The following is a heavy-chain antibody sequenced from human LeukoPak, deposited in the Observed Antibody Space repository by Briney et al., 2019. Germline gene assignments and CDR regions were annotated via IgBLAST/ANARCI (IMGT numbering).Heavy chain of an antibody. J-gene: IGHJ6*02. CDR2: IYYSGST. CDR1: GGSTSSYY. Sequence: PSETLSLTCTVSGGSTSSYYWSWIRQPPGKGLEWIGYIYYSGSTNYNPSLKSRVTISVDTSKNQFSLKLSSVTAADTAVYYCASLAGGDGYRFYYGMDVWGQGTTVTVSS. CDR3: ASLAGGDGYRFYYGMDV. D-gene: IGHD5-24*01. V-gene: IGHV4-59*01.